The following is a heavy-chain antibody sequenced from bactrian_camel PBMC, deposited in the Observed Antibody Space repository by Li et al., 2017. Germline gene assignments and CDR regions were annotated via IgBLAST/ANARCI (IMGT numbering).Heavy chain of an antibody. J-gene: IGHJ4*01. CDR3: AREPKCAYPIIAQMPPYYYQK. D-gene: IGHD4*01. V-gene: IGHV3S53*01. Sequence: HVQLVESGGGSVQAGGSLRLSCAGSTYSTYCMGWFRQAPGKEREFVARISVVGTTDTADSVKGRFTISRGIADNTLYLQMNSLKPEDTAMYYCAREPKCAYPIIAQMPPYYYQKWGQGTQVTVS. CDR2: ISVVGTT. CDR1: STYSTYC.